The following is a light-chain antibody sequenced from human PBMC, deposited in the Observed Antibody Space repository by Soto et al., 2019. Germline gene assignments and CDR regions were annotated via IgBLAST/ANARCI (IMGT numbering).Light chain of an antibody. CDR2: GNT. Sequence: QSVLTQPPSVSGAPGQRVTISCTGSSSNIGAGYDVHWYQQLPGTAPKLLVSGNTNRPSGVPDRFSGSKSDTSASLAITGLQAEDEADYYRQSYDSSLSYWVFGGGTKLTVL. J-gene: IGLJ3*02. CDR3: QSYDSSLSYWV. V-gene: IGLV1-40*01. CDR1: SSNIGAGYD.